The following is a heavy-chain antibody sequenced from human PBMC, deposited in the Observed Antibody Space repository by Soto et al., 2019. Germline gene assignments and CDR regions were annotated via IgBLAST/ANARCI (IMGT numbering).Heavy chain of an antibody. CDR2: ISWNSGTI. J-gene: IGHJ6*02. CDR3: AKDRYSSSAYYYYGMDA. V-gene: IGHV3-9*01. CDR1: GFRFEDFA. D-gene: IGHD6-6*01. Sequence: EVQLAESGGGLIQPGRSLRLSCASSGFRFEDFAMHWARQGPGKGLEWVASISWNSGTIGHADSVKGRFVISRDNAKNLLYLQMNSLRAEDTALYYCAKDRYSSSAYYYYGMDAWGQGTTVTVSS.